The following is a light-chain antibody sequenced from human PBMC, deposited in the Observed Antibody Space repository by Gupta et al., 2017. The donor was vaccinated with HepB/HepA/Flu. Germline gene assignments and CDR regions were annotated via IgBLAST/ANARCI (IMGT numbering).Light chain of an antibody. J-gene: IGKJ4*01. Sequence: DIVMTQSPDSLAVSLGERATINCKSSQSVLYSSNNKNYLAWYQQKPGQPPKLLIYWASTRESGVPDRFSGRGSGTDFTLTISSLQAEDVAVYYCQQYDSTPLTFGRGTKVEIK. CDR1: QSVLYSSNNKNY. CDR2: WAS. V-gene: IGKV4-1*01. CDR3: QQYDSTPLT.